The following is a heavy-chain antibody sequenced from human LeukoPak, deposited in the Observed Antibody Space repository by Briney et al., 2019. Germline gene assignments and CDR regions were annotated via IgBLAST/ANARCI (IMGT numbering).Heavy chain of an antibody. CDR1: EDSVSSSSAA. D-gene: IGHD3-10*01. J-gene: IGHJ6*02. V-gene: IGHV6-1*01. CDR3: AREKTYYYVSGSYYPPNYYGLDV. CDR2: TYYRSKWYN. Sequence: SQTLSLTCAISEDSVSSSSAAWNWIRQSPSRGLEWLGRTYYRSKWYNDYAVSVKSRITINPDTSKNHFSLQLNSVTPEDTAVYYCAREKTYYYVSGSYYPPNYYGLDVWGQGPRVTVS.